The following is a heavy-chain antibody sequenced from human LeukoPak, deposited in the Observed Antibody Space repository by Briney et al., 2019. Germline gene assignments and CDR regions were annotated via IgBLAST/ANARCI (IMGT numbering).Heavy chain of an antibody. V-gene: IGHV3-7*01. J-gene: IGHJ2*01. D-gene: IGHD5-12*01. CDR1: GFTFSTYW. Sequence: GGSLRLSCTASGFTFSTYWMSWVRQAPGKGLEWVANTREDGSEKYYVDSVKGRFTISRDNAKNSLYLQMNSLRAEDTAVYYCATDIVATHDYWYFDLWGRGTLVTVSS. CDR3: ATDIVATHDYWYFDL. CDR2: TREDGSEK.